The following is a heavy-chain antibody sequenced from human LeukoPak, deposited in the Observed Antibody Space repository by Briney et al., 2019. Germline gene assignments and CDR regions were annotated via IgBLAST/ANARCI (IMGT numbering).Heavy chain of an antibody. J-gene: IGHJ4*02. V-gene: IGHV3-9*01. D-gene: IGHD3-10*01. CDR2: ISWNSGSI. CDR3: AKGHMVRGVIILYYFDY. Sequence: PGGSLRLSCAASGFTFSSYAMHWVRQAPGKGLEWVSGISWNSGSIGYADSVKGRFTISRDNAKNSLYLQMNSLRAEDTALYYCAKGHMVRGVIILYYFDYWGQGTLVTVSS. CDR1: GFTFSSYA.